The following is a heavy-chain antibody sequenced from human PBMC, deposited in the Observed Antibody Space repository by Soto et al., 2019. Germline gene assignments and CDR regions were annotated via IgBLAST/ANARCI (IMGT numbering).Heavy chain of an antibody. J-gene: IGHJ6*02. V-gene: IGHV1-69*13. Sequence: ASVKVSCKASGGTFSSYAISWVRQAPGQGLEWMGGIIPIFGTANYAQKFQGRVTITADESTSTAYMELSSLRSEDTAVYYCTTVSGYYYGMDVWGQGTAVTVSS. D-gene: IGHD7-27*01. CDR3: TTVSGYYYGMDV. CDR2: IIPIFGTA. CDR1: GGTFSSYA.